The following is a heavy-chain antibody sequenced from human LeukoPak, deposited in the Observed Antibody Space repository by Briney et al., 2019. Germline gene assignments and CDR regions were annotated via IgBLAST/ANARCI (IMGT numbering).Heavy chain of an antibody. CDR1: GGSISSSSYY. Sequence: PSETLSLTCTVSGGSISSSSYYWGWIRQPPGKGLEWIGSIYYSGSTYYNPSLKSRVTISVDTSKNQLSLKLSSVTAADTAVYYCARQTVVAATLGYWGQGTLVTVSS. CDR3: ARQTVVAATLGY. CDR2: IYYSGST. V-gene: IGHV4-39*01. J-gene: IGHJ4*02. D-gene: IGHD2-15*01.